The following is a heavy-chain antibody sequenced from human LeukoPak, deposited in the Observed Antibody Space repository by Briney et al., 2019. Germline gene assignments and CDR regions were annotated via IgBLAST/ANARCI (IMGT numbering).Heavy chain of an antibody. CDR1: GGSISGYS. J-gene: IGHJ4*02. CDR2: IYYSGST. V-gene: IGHV4-59*01. Sequence: SETLSLTCTVSGGSISGYSWSWIRQPPGKGLEWIGYIYYSGSTNYNPSLKSRVTLSVDTSKNRFSLKLSSVTAADTAVYYCARYTVTTSDVEYWGQGTLVTVSS. D-gene: IGHD4-17*01. CDR3: ARYTVTTSDVEY.